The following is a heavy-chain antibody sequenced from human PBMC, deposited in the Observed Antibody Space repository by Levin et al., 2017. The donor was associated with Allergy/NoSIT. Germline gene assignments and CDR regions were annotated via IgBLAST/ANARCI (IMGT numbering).Heavy chain of an antibody. CDR2: ISWDGGST. J-gene: IGHJ4*02. D-gene: IGHD5-12*01. V-gene: IGHV3-43D*04. CDR3: AKASNRGYSGYDSDYAIDY. Sequence: GGSLRLSCAASGFTFDDYAMHWVRQAPGKGLEWVSLISWDGGSTYYADSVKGRFTISRDNSKNSLYLQMNSLRAEDTALYYCAKASNRGYSGYDSDYAIDYWGQGTLVTVSS. CDR1: GFTFDDYA.